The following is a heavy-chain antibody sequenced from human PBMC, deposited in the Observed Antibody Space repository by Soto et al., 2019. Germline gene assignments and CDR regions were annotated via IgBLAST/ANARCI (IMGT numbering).Heavy chain of an antibody. CDR3: EVTTGY. D-gene: IGHD2-21*02. CDR2: MSPDSGNT. CDR1: GYTFTDYD. V-gene: IGHV1-8*01. J-gene: IGHJ4*02. Sequence: QVQVVQSRAEVKRPGASVRVSCKASGYTFTDYDINWVRQATGQGLEWMGWMSPDSGNTGYAQQFQGRVIMTRNTSISTAYMELSSLRSEDTAVYYCEVTTGYWGQGTMVTVSS.